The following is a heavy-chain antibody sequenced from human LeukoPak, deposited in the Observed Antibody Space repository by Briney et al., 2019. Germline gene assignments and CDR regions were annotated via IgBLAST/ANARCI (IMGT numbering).Heavy chain of an antibody. CDR3: ARAPTYYYDSSGPFDY. Sequence: PGGSLRLSCAASGFTFSNYAMQWVRQAPGRGLEWVAVISYDGSNKYYADSVKGRFTISRDNSKNTLYLQMNSLRAEDTAVYYCARAPTYYYDSSGPFDYWGQGTLVTVSS. CDR1: GFTFSNYA. J-gene: IGHJ4*02. V-gene: IGHV3-30-3*01. CDR2: ISYDGSNK. D-gene: IGHD3-22*01.